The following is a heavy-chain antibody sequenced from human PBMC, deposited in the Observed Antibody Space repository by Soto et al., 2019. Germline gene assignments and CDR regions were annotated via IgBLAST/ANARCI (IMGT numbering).Heavy chain of an antibody. J-gene: IGHJ5*02. CDR2: IKPDNGNT. CDR3: ATSYDSGFDP. D-gene: IGHD5-12*01. V-gene: IGHV1-18*04. Sequence: QLQLVQSGGEVKKPGASVRVSCEAYGYPFSKYGISWIRQAPGQGLEWMGWIKPDNGNTDYAQKSQGRVTMTTDTSSNTAYMELRSLRSDDTAVYYCATSYDSGFDPWGQGTLVSVSS. CDR1: GYPFSKYG.